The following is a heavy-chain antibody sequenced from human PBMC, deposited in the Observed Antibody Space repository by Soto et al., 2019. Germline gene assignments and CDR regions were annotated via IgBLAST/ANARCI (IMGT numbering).Heavy chain of an antibody. V-gene: IGHV3-53*01. D-gene: IGHD2-2*01. Sequence: GGSLRLSCAASGFTVSSNYMIWVRQAPGKGLGWVSIIYSGGSTYYADSVKGRFTISRDNSKNTLYLQMNSLRAEDTAVYYCAKGRGYCSSTSCYVGSDYWGQGTLVTVSS. CDR2: IYSGGST. CDR3: AKGRGYCSSTSCYVGSDY. CDR1: GFTVSSNY. J-gene: IGHJ4*02.